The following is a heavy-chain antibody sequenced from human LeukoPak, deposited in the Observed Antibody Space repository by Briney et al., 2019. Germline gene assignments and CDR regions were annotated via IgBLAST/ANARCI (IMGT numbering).Heavy chain of an antibody. CDR1: GFTFSSYA. Sequence: GGSLRLSCSASGFTFSSYALHWDRQAPGKGLEYVSAISSNGGSTYYADSVKGRFTISRDNSKNTLYLQMSSLRAEDTAVYYCVKAEYLEWSIFDYWGRGTLVTVSS. D-gene: IGHD3-3*01. J-gene: IGHJ4*02. CDR3: VKAEYLEWSIFDY. CDR2: ISSNGGST. V-gene: IGHV3-64D*09.